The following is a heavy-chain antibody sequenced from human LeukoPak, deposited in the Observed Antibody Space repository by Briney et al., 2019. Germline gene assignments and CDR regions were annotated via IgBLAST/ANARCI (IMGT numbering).Heavy chain of an antibody. J-gene: IGHJ1*01. CDR2: INPNSGGT. CDR3: ARQYSSGFPYFQH. V-gene: IGHV1-2*02. D-gene: IGHD6-19*01. Sequence: GASVKVSCKASGYTFTGYYMHWVRQAPGQGLEWMGWINPNSGGTNYAQKFQGRVTMTRDTSISTAYMELSRLRSDDTAVYYCARQYSSGFPYFQHWGQGTLVTVSS. CDR1: GYTFTGYY.